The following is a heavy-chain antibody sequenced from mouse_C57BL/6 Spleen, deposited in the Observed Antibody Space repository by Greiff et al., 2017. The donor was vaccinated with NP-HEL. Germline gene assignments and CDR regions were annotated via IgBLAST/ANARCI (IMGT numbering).Heavy chain of an antibody. V-gene: IGHV5-16*01. CDR3: ARNGLRYWYFDV. CDR2: INYDGSST. D-gene: IGHD1-1*01. CDR1: GFTFSDYY. Sequence: EVKLMESEGGLVQPGSSMKLSCTASGFTFSDYYMAWVRQVPEKGLEWVANINYDGSSTYYLDSLKSRFIISRDNAKNILYLQMSSLKSEDTATYYCARNGLRYWYFDVWGTGTTVTVSS. J-gene: IGHJ1*03.